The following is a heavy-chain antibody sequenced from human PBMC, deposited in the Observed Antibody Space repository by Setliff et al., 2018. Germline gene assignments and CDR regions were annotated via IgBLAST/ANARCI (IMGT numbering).Heavy chain of an antibody. CDR2: VQFDGSNK. J-gene: IGHJ4*02. D-gene: IGHD1-26*01. CDR1: GFSFNTYG. CDR3: ARIGYNGWNFDY. V-gene: IGHV3-30*03. Sequence: PGGSLRLSCAASGFSFNTYGMHWVRQAPGEGLEWVAFVQFDGSNKYYADSVLGRFTISRDNIKNTAFPQMNSLRAEDTAVYYCARIGYNGWNFDYWGQGTLVTVSS.